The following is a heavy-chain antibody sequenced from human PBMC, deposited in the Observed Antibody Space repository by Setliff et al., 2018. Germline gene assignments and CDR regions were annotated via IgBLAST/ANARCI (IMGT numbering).Heavy chain of an antibody. CDR2: FTGGPAGGNT. CDR1: GITFSSYD. CDR3: APHPNLNGDY. V-gene: IGHV3-23*01. Sequence: AGGSLRLSCVGSGITFSSYDMSWVRLAPGRGLEWVSVFTGGPAGGNTYYADSVRGRFTISRDTSKNTLFLQMDRLRAEDTALYYCAPHPNLNGDYWGQGTLVTVSS. J-gene: IGHJ4*02.